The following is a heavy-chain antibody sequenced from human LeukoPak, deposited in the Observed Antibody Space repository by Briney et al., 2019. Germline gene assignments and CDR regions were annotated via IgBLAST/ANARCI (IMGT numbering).Heavy chain of an antibody. Sequence: ASVKVSCKASGYTFTGYYMHWVRQAPGQGLEWMGWINPNSGGTNYAQKFQGWVTMTRDTSISTAYMELSRLRSDDTAVYYCARGGGYCGGDCYGIDYWGQGTLVTVSS. D-gene: IGHD2-21*01. CDR2: INPNSGGT. CDR1: GYTFTGYY. CDR3: ARGGGYCGGDCYGIDY. J-gene: IGHJ4*02. V-gene: IGHV1-2*04.